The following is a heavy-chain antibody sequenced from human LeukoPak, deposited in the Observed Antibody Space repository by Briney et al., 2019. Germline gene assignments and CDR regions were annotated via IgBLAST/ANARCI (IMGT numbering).Heavy chain of an antibody. CDR3: ARVEYGGTERQSYYFDY. D-gene: IGHD4-23*01. CDR2: IHYSGNT. V-gene: IGHV4-39*07. Sequence: SETLSLTCTVSGGSISSSTYYWGWIRQPPGKGLEWIGNIHYSGNTYYNPSLKSRVTISLDTSKNQFSLKLRSVTAADTAVYYCARVEYGGTERQSYYFDYWGQGTLVTVSS. CDR1: GGSISSSTYY. J-gene: IGHJ4*02.